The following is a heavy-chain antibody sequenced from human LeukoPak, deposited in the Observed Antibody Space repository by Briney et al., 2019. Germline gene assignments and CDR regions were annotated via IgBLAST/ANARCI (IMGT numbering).Heavy chain of an antibody. J-gene: IGHJ4*02. CDR1: GGTFSSYA. CDR3: ARDPHYYDSSGYRDY. Sequence: GASVKVSCKASGGTFSSYAISWVRQAPGQGLEWMGRIIPILGIANYAQKFQGRVTITADKSTSTAYMELSSLRSEDTAVYYCARDPHYYDSSGYRDYWGQGTLVTVSS. V-gene: IGHV1-69*04. CDR2: IIPILGIA. D-gene: IGHD3-22*01.